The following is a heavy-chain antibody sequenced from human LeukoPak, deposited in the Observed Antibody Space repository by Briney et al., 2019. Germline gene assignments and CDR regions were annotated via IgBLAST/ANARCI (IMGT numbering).Heavy chain of an antibody. V-gene: IGHV3-30*04. CDR2: ISSDGSKK. D-gene: IGHD3-22*01. CDR3: ARESEKNYYDTNLNWFDP. CDR1: GFSFSSYA. J-gene: IGHJ5*02. Sequence: GRSLRLSCAASGFSFSSYAIHWVRQAPGKGLEWVAVISSDGSKKYYADSVKGRFTISRDNSKNTLYLQMNSLRAEDTAVYYCARESEKNYYDTNLNWFDPWGQGTLVTVSS.